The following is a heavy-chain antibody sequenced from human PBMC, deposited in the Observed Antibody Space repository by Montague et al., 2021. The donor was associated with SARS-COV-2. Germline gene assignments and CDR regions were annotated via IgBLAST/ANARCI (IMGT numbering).Heavy chain of an antibody. J-gene: IGHJ4*02. V-gene: IGHV3-30*09. CDR3: VRASLIKARIAVAGTTVY. D-gene: IGHD6-19*01. Sequence: SLRLSCAASGFTFNNYAMHWVRQAPGKGLEWVAITSYDGSNKYYADSVKGRFAISRDNSKNTLYLQMNSLRAEDTAVYYCVRASLIKARIAVAGTTVYWGQGTLVTISP. CDR1: GFTFNNYA. CDR2: TSYDGSNK.